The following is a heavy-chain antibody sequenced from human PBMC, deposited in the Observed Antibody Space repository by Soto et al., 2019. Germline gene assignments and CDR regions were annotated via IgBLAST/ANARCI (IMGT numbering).Heavy chain of an antibody. CDR1: GFTFSNYS. Sequence: EVQLVESGGGLVKPGGSLRLSCAASGFTFSNYSMNWVRQAPGKGLEWVSSISRSSSYIYYADSVKGRFTISRDNAKNSLYLQMNSLRAEDTAVYYCASIHSGDYGWFDPWGQGTLDTVSS. CDR2: ISRSSSYI. V-gene: IGHV3-21*01. CDR3: ASIHSGDYGWFDP. J-gene: IGHJ5*02. D-gene: IGHD4-17*01.